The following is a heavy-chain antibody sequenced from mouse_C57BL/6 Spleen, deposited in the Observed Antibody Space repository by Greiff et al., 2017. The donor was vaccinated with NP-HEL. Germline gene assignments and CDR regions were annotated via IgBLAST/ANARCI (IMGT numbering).Heavy chain of an antibody. D-gene: IGHD3-3*01. CDR2: IDPSDSYT. CDR3: ARGDGPFAY. V-gene: IGHV1-69*01. Sequence: QVQLQQPGAELVMPGASVKLSCKASGYTFTSYWMHWVKQRPGQGLEWIGEIDPSDSYTNYNQKFKGKSTLTVDKSSSTAYMQLSSLTSEDSAVYYCARGDGPFAYWGQGTLVTVSA. J-gene: IGHJ3*01. CDR1: GYTFTSYW.